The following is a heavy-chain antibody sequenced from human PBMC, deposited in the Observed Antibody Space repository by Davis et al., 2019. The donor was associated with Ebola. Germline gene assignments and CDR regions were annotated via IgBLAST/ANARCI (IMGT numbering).Heavy chain of an antibody. CDR3: ASVYSSGWYHDY. CDR1: GYTFTAYY. D-gene: IGHD6-19*01. J-gene: IGHJ4*02. CDR2: INPNSGDT. Sequence: ASVKVSCKVSGYTFTAYYMHWVRQVPGQGPEWMGWINPNSGDTSYAQKFQGRVTITRDTSISTVYMELSGLRSDDTAVYYCASVYSSGWYHDYWGQGTLVTVSS. V-gene: IGHV1-2*02.